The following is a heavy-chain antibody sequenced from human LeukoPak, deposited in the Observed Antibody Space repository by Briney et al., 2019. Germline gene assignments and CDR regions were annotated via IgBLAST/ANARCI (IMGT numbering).Heavy chain of an antibody. Sequence: PGGSLRLSCAVSGFIFGSYAMGWVRQAPGKGLEWVSTISGPGDNTYYADPVKGRFTISRDNSKNTLYLQMNSLRAEDTAIYYCAKEDYYDSRGHIKLDAFDVWGQGTMVTVSS. V-gene: IGHV3-23*01. CDR2: ISGPGDNT. J-gene: IGHJ3*01. D-gene: IGHD3-22*01. CDR1: GFIFGSYA. CDR3: AKEDYYDSRGHIKLDAFDV.